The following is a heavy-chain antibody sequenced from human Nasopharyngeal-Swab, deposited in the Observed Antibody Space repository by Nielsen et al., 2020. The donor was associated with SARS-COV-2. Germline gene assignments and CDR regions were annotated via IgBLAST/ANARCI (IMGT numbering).Heavy chain of an antibody. V-gene: IGHV3-30*04. CDR1: GFTFSSSA. Sequence: GESLKISCAASGFTFSSSAMHWVRQAPGKGLEWVAVISYDGSNKYYADSVKGRFTISRDNSKNTLYLQMNSLRAEDTAVYYCARGGGGEGNYYMDVWGKGTTVTVSS. CDR3: ARGGGGEGNYYMDV. CDR2: ISYDGSNK. J-gene: IGHJ6*03. D-gene: IGHD7-27*01.